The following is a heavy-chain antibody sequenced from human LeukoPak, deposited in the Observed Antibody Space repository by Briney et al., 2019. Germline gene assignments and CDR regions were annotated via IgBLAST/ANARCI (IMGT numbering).Heavy chain of an antibody. CDR2: INHSGST. V-gene: IGHV4-34*01. J-gene: IGHJ4*02. CDR1: GGSFSGYY. D-gene: IGHD2-15*01. CDR3: ARGRGLVVVAAWVFDY. Sequence: SSETLSLTCAVYGGSFSGYYWSWIRQPPGKGLEWIGEINHSGSTNYNPSLKSRVTISVDTSKNQFSLKLSSVTAADTAVYYCARGRGLVVVAAWVFDYWGQGTLVTVSS.